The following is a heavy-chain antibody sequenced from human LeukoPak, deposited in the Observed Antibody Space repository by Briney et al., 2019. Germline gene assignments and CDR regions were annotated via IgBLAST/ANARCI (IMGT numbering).Heavy chain of an antibody. CDR3: ARETDYGGNNYYYYGMDV. CDR1: GYTFTSYG. V-gene: IGHV1-18*01. Sequence: ASVKVSCKASGYTFTSYGISWVRQAPGQGLEWMGWISAYNGNTNYAQKLQGRVTMTIDTSTSTAYMELRSLRSDDTAVYYCARETDYGGNNYYYYGMDVWGQGTTVTVSS. J-gene: IGHJ6*02. CDR2: ISAYNGNT. D-gene: IGHD4-23*01.